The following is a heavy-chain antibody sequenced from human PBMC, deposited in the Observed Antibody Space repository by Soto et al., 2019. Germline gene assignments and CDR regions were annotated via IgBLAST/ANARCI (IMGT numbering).Heavy chain of an antibody. V-gene: IGHV3-66*01. D-gene: IGHD3-3*01. Sequence: GGSLRLSCAASGFTVSSNYMSWVRQAPGKGLEWVSVIYSGGSTYYADSVKGRFTISRDNSKNTLYLQMNSLRAEDTAVYYCARASKDVLRFLEWFYYYYMDVWGKGTTVTVSS. CDR2: IYSGGST. J-gene: IGHJ6*03. CDR3: ARASKDVLRFLEWFYYYYMDV. CDR1: GFTVSSNY.